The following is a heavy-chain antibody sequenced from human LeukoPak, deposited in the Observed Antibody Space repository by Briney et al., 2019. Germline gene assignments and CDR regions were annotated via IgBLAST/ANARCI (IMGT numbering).Heavy chain of an antibody. D-gene: IGHD3-10*01. Sequence: SETLSLTCTVSGGSISSGDYYWSWIRQPPGKGLEWIGEVNHSGSTNYNPSLKSRVTISVDTSKNQFSLKLSSVTAADTAVYYCARGYYGSGSYRDWGQGTLVTVSS. J-gene: IGHJ4*02. CDR3: ARGYYGSGSYRD. V-gene: IGHV4-39*07. CDR2: VNHSGST. CDR1: GGSISSGDYY.